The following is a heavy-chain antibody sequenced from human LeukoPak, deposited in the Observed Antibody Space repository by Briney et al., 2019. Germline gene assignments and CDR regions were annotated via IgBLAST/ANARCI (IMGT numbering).Heavy chain of an antibody. CDR1: GFTLSNYG. J-gene: IGHJ4*02. D-gene: IGHD3-22*01. CDR3: AKGPSGGYGSSGPFDS. CDR2: IRYDGNNK. V-gene: IGHV3-30*02. Sequence: PGGSLRLSCAASGFTLSNYGMHWVRQAPGKGLDWVAFIRYDGNNKYYADSVKGRFTISRDYSKNTLFLQMNTLRAEDTAVYYCAKGPSGGYGSSGPFDSWGQGTLVTVSS.